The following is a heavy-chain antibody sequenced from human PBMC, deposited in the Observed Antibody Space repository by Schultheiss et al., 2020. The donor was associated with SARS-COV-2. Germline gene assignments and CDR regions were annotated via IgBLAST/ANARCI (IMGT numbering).Heavy chain of an antibody. Sequence: GGSLRLSCAASGFTFSSYGMHWVRQAPGKGLEWVAVIWYDGSNKYYADSVKGRFTISRDNSKNTLYLQMNSLRAEDTAVYYCAKDTLPHSIAVSGGYYYYGMDVWGQGTTVTVSS. CDR3: AKDTLPHSIAVSGGYYYYGMDV. V-gene: IGHV3-30*02. J-gene: IGHJ6*02. D-gene: IGHD6-19*01. CDR2: IWYDGSNK. CDR1: GFTFSSYG.